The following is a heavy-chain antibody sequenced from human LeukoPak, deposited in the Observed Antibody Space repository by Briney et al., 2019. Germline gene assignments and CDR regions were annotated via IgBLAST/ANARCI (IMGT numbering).Heavy chain of an antibody. D-gene: IGHD2-15*01. J-gene: IGHJ4*02. CDR2: IIPIFGTA. CDR3: ASPLSGWFGFDY. Sequence: SVKVSCKASGGTFGSYAISWVRQAPGQGLEWMGGIIPIFGTANYAQKFQGRVTITADKSTSTAYMELSSLRSEDTAVYYCASPLSGWFGFDYWGQGTLVTVSS. CDR1: GGTFGSYA. V-gene: IGHV1-69*06.